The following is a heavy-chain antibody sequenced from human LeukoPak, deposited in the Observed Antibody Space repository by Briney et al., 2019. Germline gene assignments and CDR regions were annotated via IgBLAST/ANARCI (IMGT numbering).Heavy chain of an antibody. CDR2: INHSGST. V-gene: IGHV4-34*01. Sequence: SETLSLTCAVYGGSFSGYYWSWIRQPPGKGLEWIGEINHSGSTNYNPSLKSRVTISVDTSKNQFSLNLSSVTVADTAVYYCAREAVAGRFDYWGQGTLVTVSS. CDR1: GGSFSGYY. J-gene: IGHJ4*02. D-gene: IGHD6-19*01. CDR3: AREAVAGRFDY.